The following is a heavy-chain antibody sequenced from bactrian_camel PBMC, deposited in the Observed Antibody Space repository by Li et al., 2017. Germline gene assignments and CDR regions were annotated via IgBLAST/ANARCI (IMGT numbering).Heavy chain of an antibody. Sequence: VQLVESGGGSVQAGGSLRLSCTASGVAISNHAMGWVRQAPGKGLEWVSAISGGGSKLYYADSLKGRFTISRDNAKNTVYLQLNSLKTEDMAMYYCAPDTLTYWGQGTQVTVS. J-gene: IGHJ4*01. V-gene: IGHV3S40*01. CDR3: APDTLTY. D-gene: IGHD2*01. CDR2: ISGGGSKL. CDR1: GVAISNHA.